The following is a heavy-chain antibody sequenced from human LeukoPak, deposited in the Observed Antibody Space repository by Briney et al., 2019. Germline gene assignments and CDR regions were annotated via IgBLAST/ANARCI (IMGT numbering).Heavy chain of an antibody. D-gene: IGHD2-15*01. CDR1: GDSVSSNSAA. V-gene: IGHV6-1*01. CDR2: TYYRSKRYN. J-gene: IGHJ5*02. CDR3: AEALAASGWFDP. Sequence: SQTLSLTCAISGDSVSSNSAAWNWIRQSPSRGLEWLGRTYYRSKRYNDYAVSVKSRITINPVTSNNQFSLQLNSVTPEDTTVYYCAEALAASGWFDPWGQGTLVTVSS.